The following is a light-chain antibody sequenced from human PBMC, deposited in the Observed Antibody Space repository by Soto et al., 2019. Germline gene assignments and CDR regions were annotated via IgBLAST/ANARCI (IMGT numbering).Light chain of an antibody. CDR2: DAS. J-gene: IGKJ1*01. CDR3: QQYNSYWT. CDR1: QSISSW. Sequence: DIQMTQSPSTLSASVGDRVTITCRASQSISSWLAWYQQKPGKAPKLLIYDASSLASGVPSRSSGSGSGTEFTLTISSLQPDDFATYYCQQYNSYWTFGQGTKVDIK. V-gene: IGKV1-5*01.